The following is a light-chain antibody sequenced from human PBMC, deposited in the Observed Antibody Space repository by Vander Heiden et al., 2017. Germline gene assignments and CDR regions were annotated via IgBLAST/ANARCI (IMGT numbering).Light chain of an antibody. V-gene: IGLV1-44*01. CDR2: SNN. CDR3: AAWEDSLNGHVV. Sequence: QSALTQPPSASAAPRQGVTISCSGSSSNIGSNTVNWYQQLPGTAPKLLIYSNNQRPSGVPDRFSGSKSGTSASLAISELQSEDEADYYCAAWEDSLNGHVVFGGGTKLTVL. CDR1: SSNIGSNT. J-gene: IGLJ2*01.